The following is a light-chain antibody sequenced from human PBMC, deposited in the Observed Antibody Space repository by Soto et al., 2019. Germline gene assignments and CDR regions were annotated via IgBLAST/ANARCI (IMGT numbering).Light chain of an antibody. CDR3: QQSYSTPRT. CDR1: QIISSW. V-gene: IGKV1-5*03. CDR2: KAS. Sequence: DIQMTQSPSTLSASVGARVTITCRASQIISSWLAWYQQKPGKAPKLLIYKASSLESGVPSRFSGSGSGTEFTLTISSLQPEDFATYYCQQSYSTPRTFGQGTKVDI. J-gene: IGKJ1*01.